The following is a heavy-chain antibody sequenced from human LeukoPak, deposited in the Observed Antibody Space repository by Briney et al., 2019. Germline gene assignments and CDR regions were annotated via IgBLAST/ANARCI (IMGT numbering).Heavy chain of an antibody. CDR1: GGSISSGGYY. J-gene: IGHJ4*02. CDR2: IYYSGST. D-gene: IGHD3-3*01. Sequence: SETLSLTCTVSGGSISSGGYYWSWVRQHPGKGLEWIGYIYYSGSTYYNPSLKSRVTISVDTSKNQFSLKLSSVTAADTAVYYCARLAGYYDFWSGYYREHYFDYWGQGTLVTVSS. CDR3: ARLAGYYDFWSGYYREHYFDY. V-gene: IGHV4-31*03.